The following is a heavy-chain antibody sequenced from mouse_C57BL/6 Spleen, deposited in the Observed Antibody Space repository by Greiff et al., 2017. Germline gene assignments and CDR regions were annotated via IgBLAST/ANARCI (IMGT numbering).Heavy chain of an antibody. CDR3: TRDGNYPWYFDV. V-gene: IGHV6-6*01. D-gene: IGHD2-1*01. CDR1: GFTFSDAW. J-gene: IGHJ1*03. Sequence: EVKLVESGGGLVQPGGSMKLSCAASGFTFSDAWMDWVRQSPEKGLEWVAEIRNKANNHATYYAESVKGRFTISRDDSKSSVYLQTNSLRAEDTGIYYCTRDGNYPWYFDVWGTGTTVTVSS. CDR2: IRNKANNHAT.